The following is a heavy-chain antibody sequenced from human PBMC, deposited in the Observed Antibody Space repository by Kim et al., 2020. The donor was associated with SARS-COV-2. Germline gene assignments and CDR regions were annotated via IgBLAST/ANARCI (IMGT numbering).Heavy chain of an antibody. J-gene: IGHJ4*02. CDR2: ISAYNGNT. D-gene: IGHD6-6*01. CDR1: GYTFTSYG. CDR3: ARDSWAAQPVPDPSDY. Sequence: ASVKVSCKASGYTFTSYGISWVRQAPGQGLEWMGWISAYNGNTNYAQKLQGRVTMTTDTSTSTAYMELRSLRSDDTAVYYCARDSWAAQPVPDPSDYWGQGTLVTVSS. V-gene: IGHV1-18*04.